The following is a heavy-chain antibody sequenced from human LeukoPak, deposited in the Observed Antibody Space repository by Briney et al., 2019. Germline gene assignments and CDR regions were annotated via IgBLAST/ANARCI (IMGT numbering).Heavy chain of an antibody. CDR3: ARDGWELAFDP. CDR2: IKRDGSEK. V-gene: IGHV3-7*01. D-gene: IGHD1-26*01. CDR1: GFTFSSYW. J-gene: IGHJ5*02. Sequence: GGSLRLSCAASGFTFSSYWMSWVRQAPGKGLEWVANIKRDGSEKYYVDSVKGRFTISRDNAKNSLYLQMNSLRAEDTAVYYCARDGWELAFDPWGQGTLVTVSS.